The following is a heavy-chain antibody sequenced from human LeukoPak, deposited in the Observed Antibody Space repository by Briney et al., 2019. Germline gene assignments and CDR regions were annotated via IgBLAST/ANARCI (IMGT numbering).Heavy chain of an antibody. Sequence: ASVKVSCKASGGTFSSYAISWVRQAPGQGLEWMGRIIPILGIANYAQKFQGRVTITADKSTSTAYMELSSLRSEDTAVYYCARGLHYYDSSGWGDYWGQGTLVTVSS. CDR3: ARGLHYYDSSGWGDY. CDR2: IIPILGIA. V-gene: IGHV1-69*04. D-gene: IGHD3-22*01. J-gene: IGHJ4*02. CDR1: GGTFSSYA.